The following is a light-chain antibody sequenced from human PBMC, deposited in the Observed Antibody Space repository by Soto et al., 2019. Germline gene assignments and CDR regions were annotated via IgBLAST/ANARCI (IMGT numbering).Light chain of an antibody. Sequence: IVMTQSPATLSVSPGERATFSCRASQNIYSNIAWYQQRPGQAPRLLIYRASTRATGVPARFSGSGSGTEFTLTISCLQSEDFATYYCQQYNNWPTFGQGTKVDIK. CDR2: RAS. V-gene: IGKV3-15*01. J-gene: IGKJ1*01. CDR1: QNIYSN. CDR3: QQYNNWPT.